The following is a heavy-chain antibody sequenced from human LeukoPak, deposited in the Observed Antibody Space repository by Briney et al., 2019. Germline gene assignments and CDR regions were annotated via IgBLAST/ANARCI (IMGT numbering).Heavy chain of an antibody. Sequence: SETLSLTCTVSGGSISSYYWSWIRQPPGKGLEWIGYIYYSGSTNYNPSLKSRVTISADTSKNQFSLKLSSVTAADTAVYYCARDAGGAAAGAGLDYWGQGTLVTVSS. D-gene: IGHD6-13*01. J-gene: IGHJ4*02. CDR2: IYYSGST. CDR3: ARDAGGAAAGAGLDY. V-gene: IGHV4-59*01. CDR1: GGSISSYY.